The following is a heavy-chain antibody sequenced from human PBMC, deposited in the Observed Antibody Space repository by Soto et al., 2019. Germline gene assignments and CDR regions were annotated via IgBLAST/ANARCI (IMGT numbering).Heavy chain of an antibody. D-gene: IGHD3-3*01. V-gene: IGHV3-53*04. J-gene: IGHJ3*02. Sequence: GGSLRLSCAASGFTVSSNYMSWVRQAPGKGLEWVSVIYSGGSTYYADSVKGRFTISRHNSKNTLYLQMNSLRAEDTAVYYCARFWSGYYNPHYAFDIWGQGTMVTVSS. CDR1: GFTVSSNY. CDR3: ARFWSGYYNPHYAFDI. CDR2: IYSGGST.